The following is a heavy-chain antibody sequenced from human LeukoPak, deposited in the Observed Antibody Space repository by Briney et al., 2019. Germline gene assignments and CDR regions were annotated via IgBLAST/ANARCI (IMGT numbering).Heavy chain of an antibody. CDR2: ISRSGSAI. CDR1: GFTFTDYY. Sequence: PGGSLRLSCAASGFTFTDYYMSWIRQAPGKGLEWVSYISRSGSAIYYADSVKGRFTISRDNAKNSLYLQMNSLRAEDTALYYCVRDIDPYSSDWYGVPAYWGQGTLVTVSS. V-gene: IGHV3-11*04. J-gene: IGHJ4*02. CDR3: VRDIDPYSSDWYGVPAY. D-gene: IGHD6-19*01.